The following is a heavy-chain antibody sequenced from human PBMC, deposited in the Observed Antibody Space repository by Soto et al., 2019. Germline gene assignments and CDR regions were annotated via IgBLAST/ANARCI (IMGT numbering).Heavy chain of an antibody. D-gene: IGHD2-15*01. J-gene: IGHJ6*02. CDR2: IYYSGST. CDR3: ARKVRGPKDNYYGMDV. Sequence: SETLSLTCTVSGGSISSSSYYWGWIRQPPGKGLEWIGSIYYSGSTYYNPSLKSRVTISVDTSKNQFSLKLSSVTAADTAVYYCARKVRGPKDNYYGMDVWGQGTTVTVSS. CDR1: GGSISSSSYY. V-gene: IGHV4-39*01.